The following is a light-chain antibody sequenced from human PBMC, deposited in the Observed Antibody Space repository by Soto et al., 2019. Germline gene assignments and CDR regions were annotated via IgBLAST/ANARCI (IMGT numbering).Light chain of an antibody. Sequence: EIVMTQSPATLSVSPGERVTLSCRASQSVSSKLAWFQQKPGQAPRLLIYGAFTRATGIPTRFSGSGSETEFTLTISSLQSEDFAVYYCHQYNMWPHTFGQGTK. J-gene: IGKJ2*01. V-gene: IGKV3-15*01. CDR1: QSVSSK. CDR3: HQYNMWPHT. CDR2: GAF.